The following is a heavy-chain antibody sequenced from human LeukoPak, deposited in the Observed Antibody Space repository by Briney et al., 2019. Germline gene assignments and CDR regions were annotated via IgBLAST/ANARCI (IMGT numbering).Heavy chain of an antibody. CDR3: ARDGGYCSSTSCSGDGHNY. CDR2: ISSSSTI. V-gene: IGHV3-48*01. CDR1: GFTFSSYS. Sequence: GGSLRLSCAASGFTFSSYSMNWVRQAPGKGLEWVSYISSSSTIYYADSVKGRFTISRDNAKNSLYLQMNSLRAEDTAVYYCARDGGYCSSTSCSGDGHNYWGQGTLVTVSS. J-gene: IGHJ4*02. D-gene: IGHD2-2*01.